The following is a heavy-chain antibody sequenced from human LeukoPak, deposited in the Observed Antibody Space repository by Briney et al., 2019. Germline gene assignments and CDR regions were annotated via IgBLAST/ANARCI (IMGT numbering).Heavy chain of an antibody. CDR1: GGTFSSYA. D-gene: IGHD2-2*01. CDR3: ATYTSSTPYYYMDV. CDR2: IIPIFGTA. Sequence: SVKVSCKASGGTFSSYAISWVRQAPGQGLEWMGGIIPIFGTANYAQKFQGRVTITADESTSTAYMELSSLRSEDTAVYYCATYTSSTPYYYMDVWGKGTTVTVSS. J-gene: IGHJ6*03. V-gene: IGHV1-69*13.